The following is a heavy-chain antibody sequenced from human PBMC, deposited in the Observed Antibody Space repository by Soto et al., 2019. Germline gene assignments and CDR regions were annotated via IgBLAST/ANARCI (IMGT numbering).Heavy chain of an antibody. V-gene: IGHV3-74*03. CDR1: GFTFSSYS. CDR3: EVRPGYSTGGDY. CDR2: LCNDGDST. J-gene: IGHJ4*02. Sequence: GGSLRLSCAASGFTFSSYSMNWVRQAPGKGLVWVSRLCNDGDSTLHAASVTGRFTISRDNAKNTVYLQMSDLRVEDTAMYYCEVRPGYSTGGDYWGRGTLVTVSS. D-gene: IGHD2-15*01.